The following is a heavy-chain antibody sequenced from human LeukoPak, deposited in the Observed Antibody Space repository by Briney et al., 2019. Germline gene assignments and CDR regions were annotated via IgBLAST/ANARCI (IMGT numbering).Heavy chain of an antibody. CDR3: ASPEAGLDAFDI. CDR1: GGSISSSSYY. V-gene: IGHV4-39*01. Sequence: SETLSLTCIVSGGSISSSSYYWGWIRQPPGKGLEWIGSIYYSGSTYYNPSLKSRVTISVDTSKNQFSLKLSSVTAADTAVYYCASPEAGLDAFDIWGQGTMVTVSS. CDR2: IYYSGST. D-gene: IGHD5-12*01. J-gene: IGHJ3*02.